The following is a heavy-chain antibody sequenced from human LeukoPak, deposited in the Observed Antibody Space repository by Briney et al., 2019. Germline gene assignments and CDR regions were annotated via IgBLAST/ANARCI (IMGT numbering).Heavy chain of an antibody. CDR3: ATASIAARHDY. D-gene: IGHD6-6*01. CDR1: GFTFSSYA. J-gene: IGHJ4*02. Sequence: GGSLRLSCAASGFTFSSYAMSWVRQAPGKGLEWVSAISGSGGSTYYADSVKGRFTISRDNSKNTLYLQMNSLRAEDTAVHYCATASIAARHDYWGQGTLVTVSS. V-gene: IGHV3-23*01. CDR2: ISGSGGST.